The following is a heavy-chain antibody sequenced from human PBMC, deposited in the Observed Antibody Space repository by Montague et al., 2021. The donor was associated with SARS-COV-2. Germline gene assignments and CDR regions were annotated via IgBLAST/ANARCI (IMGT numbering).Heavy chain of an antibody. Sequence: SETLSLTCTVSGGSIRNYYWSWIRQPPGKGLEWIGYIYYSGSTNYNPSLKSRVTISVDTSKNQFPLKLSSVTAAGTAVYYCASQVPDFWSGIDYWGQGTLVTVSS. CDR2: IYYSGST. CDR1: GGSIRNYY. D-gene: IGHD3-3*01. J-gene: IGHJ4*02. V-gene: IGHV4-59*01. CDR3: ASQVPDFWSGIDY.